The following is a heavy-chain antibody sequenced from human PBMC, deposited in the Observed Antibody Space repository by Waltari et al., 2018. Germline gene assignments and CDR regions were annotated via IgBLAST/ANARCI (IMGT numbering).Heavy chain of an antibody. CDR2: IRKDGGLK. J-gene: IGHJ4*02. CDR3: ASQIRYNSGWVPFDY. Sequence: EVQLVESGGALVQPGGSLRLACVGEGFSYRNHWMTWVCQVPGKGLEWVATIRKDGGLKYYLDSVKGRFTISRDNARNSLYLQMSSLRVEDTAMYHCASQIRYNSGWVPFDYWGLGTLVTVSS. V-gene: IGHV3-7*01. D-gene: IGHD6-19*01. CDR1: GFSYRNHW.